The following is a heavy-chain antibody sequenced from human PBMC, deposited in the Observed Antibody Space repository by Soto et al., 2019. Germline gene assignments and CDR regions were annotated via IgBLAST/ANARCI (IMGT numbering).Heavy chain of an antibody. J-gene: IGHJ3*01. Sequence: GGSLRLSCAVSGFTFSSSEMYWVRQAPGKGLEWISYIHPSGQPIFYADSVKGRFTISRDNANNSLFLQMNSLRAEDTAVYYCARRVSRWGQGTMVTVSS. CDR1: GFTFSSSE. CDR3: ARRVSR. V-gene: IGHV3-48*03. D-gene: IGHD3-10*01. CDR2: IHPSGQPI.